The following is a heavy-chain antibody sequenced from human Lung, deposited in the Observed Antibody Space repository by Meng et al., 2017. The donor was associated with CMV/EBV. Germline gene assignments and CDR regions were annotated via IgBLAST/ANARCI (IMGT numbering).Heavy chain of an antibody. Sequence: SCAASGFTFSSYGMHWVRQAPGKGLEWVAVIWNDGSIKYYADSVKGRFTISRDNSKNTLYLQMYSLRADDTAVYHCAKAQFGRYFDGRDGVDDWGQGTXVTVSS. V-gene: IGHV3-33*06. J-gene: IGHJ6*02. CDR2: IWNDGSIK. CDR3: AKAQFGRYFDGRDGVDD. D-gene: IGHD3-9*01. CDR1: GFTFSSYG.